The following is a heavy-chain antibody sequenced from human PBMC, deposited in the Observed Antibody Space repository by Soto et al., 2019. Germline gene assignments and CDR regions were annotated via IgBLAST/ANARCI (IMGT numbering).Heavy chain of an antibody. CDR1: GYSFTSYW. J-gene: IGHJ6*02. Sequence: GESLKISCKGSGYSFTSYWIGWVRQMPGKGLEWMGIIYPGDSDTRYSPSFQGQVTISADKSISTAYLQWSSLKASDTAMYYWAREMVGGFTPAYYYYGMDVWGQGNRVTVS. CDR2: IYPGDSDT. CDR3: AREMVGGFTPAYYYYGMDV. D-gene: IGHD3-10*01. V-gene: IGHV5-51*01.